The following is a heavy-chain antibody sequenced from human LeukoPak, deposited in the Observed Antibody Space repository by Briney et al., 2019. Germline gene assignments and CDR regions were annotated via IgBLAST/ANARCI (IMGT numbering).Heavy chain of an antibody. CDR1: GFTFSSYA. CDR2: ISSSSSYI. J-gene: IGHJ4*02. Sequence: GGSLRLSCAASGFTFSSYALNWVRQAPGKGLEWVPSISSSSSYIYYADSVKGRFTISRDNAKNSLYLQMNSLRAEDTAVYYCARDGGYDEFDHWGQGTLVTVSS. CDR3: ARDGGYDEFDH. D-gene: IGHD5-12*01. V-gene: IGHV3-21*01.